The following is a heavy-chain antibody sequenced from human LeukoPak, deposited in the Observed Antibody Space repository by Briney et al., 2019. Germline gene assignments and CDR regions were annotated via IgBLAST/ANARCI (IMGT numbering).Heavy chain of an antibody. CDR3: AGGPGGYSYGYYYYGMDV. CDR2: INHSGST. V-gene: IGHV4-34*01. Sequence: ETLSLTCAVYGGSFSGYYWSWIRQPPGKGLEWIGEINHSGSTNYNPSLKSRVTISVDTSKNQFSLKLSAVTAADTAVYYCAGGPGGYSYGYYYYGMDVWGQGTTVTVSS. J-gene: IGHJ6*02. D-gene: IGHD5-18*01. CDR1: GGSFSGYY.